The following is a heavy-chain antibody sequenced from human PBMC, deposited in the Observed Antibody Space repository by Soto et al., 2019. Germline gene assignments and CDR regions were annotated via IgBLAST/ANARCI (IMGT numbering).Heavy chain of an antibody. D-gene: IGHD2-2*01. J-gene: IGHJ4*02. CDR1: GYTFTSYA. Sequence: ASVKVSCKASGYTFTSYAMHWVRQAPGQRLEWMGWINAGNGNTKYSQKFQGRVTITRDTSASTAYMELSSLRSEDTAVYYCARDSTSYCSSTSCYSGSDDWGQGTLVTVSS. CDR3: ARDSTSYCSSTSCYSGSDD. CDR2: INAGNGNT. V-gene: IGHV1-3*01.